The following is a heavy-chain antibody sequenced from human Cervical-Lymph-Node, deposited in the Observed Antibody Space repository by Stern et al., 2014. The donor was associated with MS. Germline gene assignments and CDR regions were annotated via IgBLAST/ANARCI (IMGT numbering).Heavy chain of an antibody. V-gene: IGHV1-69*01. CDR2: IIPMFGKA. CDR1: GGTFSSYA. D-gene: IGHD5-18*01. CDR3: GLNTGMDVHNWFDP. Sequence: QLVQSGAEVKKPGSSVKVSCKASGGTFSSYAISWVRQAPGQGLEWMGGIIPMFGKADYAQKFQGRVTITADESTVTVYMELSSLRSEDTAVYYCGLNTGMDVHNWFDPWGQGTQVTVSS. J-gene: IGHJ5*02.